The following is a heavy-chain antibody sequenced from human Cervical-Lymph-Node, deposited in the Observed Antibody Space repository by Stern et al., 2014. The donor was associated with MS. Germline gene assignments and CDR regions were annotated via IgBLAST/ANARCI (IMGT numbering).Heavy chain of an antibody. Sequence: QVQLVESGAEVKKPGSSVKVSCKPSGGTFSSYAITWVRQAPGQGLEWMGSIIPIVGTANYAHKFQDRVTITADTSTKTAYMELSSLRSEDTAVYYCARIIRVGATVCFYFDFWGQGTLVTVSS. CDR1: GGTFSSYA. J-gene: IGHJ4*02. CDR2: IIPIVGTA. CDR3: ARIIRVGATVCFYFDF. D-gene: IGHD1-26*01. V-gene: IGHV1-69*06.